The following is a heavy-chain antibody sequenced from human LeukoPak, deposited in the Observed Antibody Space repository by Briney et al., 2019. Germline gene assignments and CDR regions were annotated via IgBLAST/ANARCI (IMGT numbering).Heavy chain of an antibody. CDR3: ASPFAYCGGDCWAPNAFDI. J-gene: IGHJ3*02. D-gene: IGHD2-21*02. CDR1: GYTFTGYY. Sequence: GASVKVSCKASGYTFTGYYMHWVRQAPGQGLEWMGWINPNSGGTNYAQKFQGRFTMTRDTSISTAYMELSSLKSDDTAVYYCASPFAYCGGDCWAPNAFDIWGQGTMVTVSS. CDR2: INPNSGGT. V-gene: IGHV1-2*02.